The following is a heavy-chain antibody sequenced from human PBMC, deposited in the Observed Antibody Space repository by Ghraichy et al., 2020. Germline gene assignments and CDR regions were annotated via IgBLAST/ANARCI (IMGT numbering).Heavy chain of an antibody. J-gene: IGHJ4*02. CDR2: IYYSGST. CDR3: AAQEDTAMAVPFDY. CDR1: GGSISSYY. V-gene: IGHV4-59*01. D-gene: IGHD5-18*01. Sequence: SETLSLTCTVSGGSISSYYWSWIRQPPGKGLEWIGYIYYSGSTNYNPSLKSRVTISVDTSKNQFSLKLSSVTAADTAVYYCAAQEDTAMAVPFDYWGQGTLVTVSS.